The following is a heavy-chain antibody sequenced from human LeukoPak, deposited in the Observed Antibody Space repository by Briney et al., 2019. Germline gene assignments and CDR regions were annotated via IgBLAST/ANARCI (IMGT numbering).Heavy chain of an antibody. D-gene: IGHD3-10*01. Sequence: PGESLKISCKGSGHSFTSYWIGWVRQMPGKGLEWMGIIYPGDSDTRYSPSFQGQVTISADKSISTAYLQWSSLKASDTAMYYCARQDAHYYGSGSYASTWGQGTLVTVSS. V-gene: IGHV5-51*01. J-gene: IGHJ5*02. CDR2: IYPGDSDT. CDR1: GHSFTSYW. CDR3: ARQDAHYYGSGSYAST.